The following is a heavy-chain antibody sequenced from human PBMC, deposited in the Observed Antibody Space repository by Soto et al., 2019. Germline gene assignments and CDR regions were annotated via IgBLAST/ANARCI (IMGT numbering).Heavy chain of an antibody. V-gene: IGHV4-59*01. CDR2: VYYSGST. J-gene: IGHJ5*02. CDR1: GGSIANYY. D-gene: IGHD4-4*01. CDR3: ERNFHDYNVRNWLDP. Sequence: QVQLQESGPGLLKPSETLSLTCSVSGGSIANYYWSWIRQPPGKGLEWIGYVYYSGSTNYNPSLKSRVTISVDTSRNLFSLKLSSVAAADAPMYCCERNFHDYNVRNWLDPWGQGTLVTVP.